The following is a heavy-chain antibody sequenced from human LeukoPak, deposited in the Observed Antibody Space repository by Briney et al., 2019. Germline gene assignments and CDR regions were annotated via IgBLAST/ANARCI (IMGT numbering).Heavy chain of an antibody. CDR3: VPFYYDSSGYYYMYAFDI. Sequence: GGSLRLSCAASGFTFSSYAMSWVRQAPGKGLEWVSAISGSGGSTYYADSVKGRFTISRDNSKNTLYLQMNSLRAEDTAVYYCVPFYYDSSGYYYMYAFDIWGQGTMVTVSS. V-gene: IGHV3-23*01. CDR2: ISGSGGST. CDR1: GFTFSSYA. J-gene: IGHJ3*02. D-gene: IGHD3-22*01.